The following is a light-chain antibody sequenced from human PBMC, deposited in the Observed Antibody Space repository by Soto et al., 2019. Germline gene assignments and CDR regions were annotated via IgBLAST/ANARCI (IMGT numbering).Light chain of an antibody. J-gene: IGLJ1*01. CDR2: EVS. Sequence: QSVLTQPAAASGSPGQSVTISCTGTSSDVGGYNYVSWYQQHPGKAPKLMIYEVSKRPSGVPDRFSGSKSGNTASLTVSGLQAEDEADYYCSSYAGSNYYVFGTGTKVTVL. V-gene: IGLV2-8*01. CDR3: SSYAGSNYYV. CDR1: SSDVGGYNY.